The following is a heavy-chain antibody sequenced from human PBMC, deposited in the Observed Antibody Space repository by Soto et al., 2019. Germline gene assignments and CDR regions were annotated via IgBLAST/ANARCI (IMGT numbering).Heavy chain of an antibody. Sequence: SPTLSLTCVISGDSVSSNSAAWNWIRQSPSRGLEWLGRTYYRSKWYNDYAVSVKSRITINPDTSKNQFSLQLNSVTPEDTAVYYCARGYSGSYYDPDYFDYWGQGTLVTISS. D-gene: IGHD1-26*01. V-gene: IGHV6-1*01. J-gene: IGHJ4*02. CDR3: ARGYSGSYYDPDYFDY. CDR2: TYYRSKWYN. CDR1: GDSVSSNSAA.